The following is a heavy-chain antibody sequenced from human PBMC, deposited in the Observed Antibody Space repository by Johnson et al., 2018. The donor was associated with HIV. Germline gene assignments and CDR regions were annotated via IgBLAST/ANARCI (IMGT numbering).Heavy chain of an antibody. Sequence: VESGGGVVQPGGSLRLSCVASGFTFSSYGMHWVRQAPGKGLEWVAFIRYDGSNKYYADSVKGRFTISRDNAKNSLYLQMNSLRAEDTALYYCARETSYYDSSGHVVGDAFDIWGQGTRVTVSS. V-gene: IGHV3-30*02. D-gene: IGHD3-22*01. CDR1: GFTFSSYG. CDR3: ARETSYYDSSGHVVGDAFDI. CDR2: IRYDGSNK. J-gene: IGHJ3*02.